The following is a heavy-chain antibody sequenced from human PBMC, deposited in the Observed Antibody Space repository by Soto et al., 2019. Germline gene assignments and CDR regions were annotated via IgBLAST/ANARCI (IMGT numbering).Heavy chain of an antibody. J-gene: IGHJ4*02. D-gene: IGHD2-8*02. CDR2: ISYDAKSK. CDR3: ARGLLAAGPFDS. Sequence: GGSLRLSCAASVFTFNTYGMHWVRQAPGKGLEWVAVISYDAKSKLYVDSVRGRFTISRDNSKNTLFLQMDSLRPEDTALYYCARGLLAAGPFDSWGQGTLVTVSS. CDR1: VFTFNTYG. V-gene: IGHV3-30*03.